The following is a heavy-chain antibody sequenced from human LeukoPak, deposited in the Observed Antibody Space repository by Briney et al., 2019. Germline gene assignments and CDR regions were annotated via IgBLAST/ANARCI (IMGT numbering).Heavy chain of an antibody. CDR1: GYTFTNYY. V-gene: IGHV1-46*01. J-gene: IGHJ4*02. Sequence: GASVKVSCKASGYTFTNYYMHWVRQAPGQGLEWMGIINPSGGSTSYAQKFQGRVTMTKDTSTSTVYMELRSLRSEDRAVYYCARASYSRSRFNSWGQGTLVTVSS. CDR2: INPSGGST. D-gene: IGHD3-22*01. CDR3: ARASYSRSRFNS.